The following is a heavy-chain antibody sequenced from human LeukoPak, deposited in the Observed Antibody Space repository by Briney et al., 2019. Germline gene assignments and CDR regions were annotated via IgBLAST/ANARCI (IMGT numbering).Heavy chain of an antibody. CDR3: AKIAVSGLWYFDL. CDR2: ISVGGDYI. V-gene: IGHV3-23*01. CDR1: GFTFGSSP. Sequence: PGGSLRLSCEATGFTFGSSPMSWVRQAPGKGLEWVSSISVGGDYIYYADSVRGRLTISRDNSKSTLYLQMNSLRAEDTAVYYCAKIAVSGLWYFDLWGRGTLVTVSS. J-gene: IGHJ2*01. D-gene: IGHD6-19*01.